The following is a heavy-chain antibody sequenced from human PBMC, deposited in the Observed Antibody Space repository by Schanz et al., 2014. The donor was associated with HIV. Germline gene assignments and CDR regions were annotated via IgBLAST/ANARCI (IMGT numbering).Heavy chain of an antibody. D-gene: IGHD3-22*01. Sequence: QVHLQQWGAGQLKPSETLSLTCAVYGGSFSGHYWSWIRQPPGKGLEWIGQINHNENTNYNPSLKSRVTISLDTSKNQFSLKLISVTAADTAVYYCARDNDPYYYDSSGYYDRLFDYWGQGTLVTVSS. J-gene: IGHJ4*02. CDR2: INHNENT. V-gene: IGHV4-34*01. CDR3: ARDNDPYYYDSSGYYDRLFDY. CDR1: GGSFSGHY.